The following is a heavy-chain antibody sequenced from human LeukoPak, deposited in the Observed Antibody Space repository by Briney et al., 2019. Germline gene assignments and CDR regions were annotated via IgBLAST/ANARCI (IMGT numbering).Heavy chain of an antibody. D-gene: IGHD6-13*01. V-gene: IGHV3-23*01. J-gene: IGHJ4*02. CDR3: AKGSLGSWYYFDY. CDR1: GFTFGTSA. Sequence: GGSLRLPCAASGFTFGTSAMSWVRQAPGKGPEWVSTFSRSGPDTYYADSVKGRFTIFRDNSKDTLYLQMNSLRAEDTAVYYCAKGSLGSWYYFDYWGQGTLVTVSS. CDR2: FSRSGPDT.